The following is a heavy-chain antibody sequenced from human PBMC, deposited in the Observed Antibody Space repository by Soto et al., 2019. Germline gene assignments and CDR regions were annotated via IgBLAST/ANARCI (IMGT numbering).Heavy chain of an antibody. V-gene: IGHV4-59*11. CDR1: GGSISSHY. D-gene: IGHD3-22*01. CDR3: ARQNYYNTTGYYYAFDY. CDR2: ISHSGNT. J-gene: IGHJ4*02. Sequence: QVQLQESGPGLVKPSETLSLTCTVSGGSISSHYWSWIRQPPGKGLEWIGCISHSGNTNYNPSLKSRVTISVDTSKNHFSLKLSSVTAADTAMYYCARQNYYNTTGYYYAFDYWGQGALVTVPS.